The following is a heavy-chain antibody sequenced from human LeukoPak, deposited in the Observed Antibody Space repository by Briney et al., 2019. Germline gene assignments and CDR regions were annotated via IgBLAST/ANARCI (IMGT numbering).Heavy chain of an antibody. J-gene: IGHJ4*02. CDR2: MYYNGNA. Sequence: PSETLSLTCTVSGASINSYYWSWIRQPPGKGLEWIGYMYYNGNANYNPSLKSRVTISLDTSENQFSLKLSSMNAADTAVYYCAGNSYINYIDYWGQGILVTVSS. CDR1: GASINSYY. CDR3: AGNSYINYIDY. D-gene: IGHD1-1*01. V-gene: IGHV4-59*01.